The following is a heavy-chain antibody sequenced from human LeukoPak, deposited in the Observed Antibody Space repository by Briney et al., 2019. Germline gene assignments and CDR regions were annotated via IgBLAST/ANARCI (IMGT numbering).Heavy chain of an antibody. CDR1: GGSISSYY. V-gene: IGHV4-59*01. J-gene: IGHJ4*02. CDR3: AGGYSYGWSVY. Sequence: SETLSLTCTVSGGSISSYYGSWIRQPPGKGLEWIGYIYYSGSTNYNPSPKSRVTISVDTSKNQFSLKLSSVTAADTAVYYCAGGYSYGWSVYWGQGTLVTVSS. CDR2: IYYSGST. D-gene: IGHD5-18*01.